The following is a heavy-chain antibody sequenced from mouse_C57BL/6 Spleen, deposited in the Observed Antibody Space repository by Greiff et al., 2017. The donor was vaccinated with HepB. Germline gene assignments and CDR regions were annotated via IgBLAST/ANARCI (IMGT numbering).Heavy chain of an antibody. CDR1: GYTFTDYE. V-gene: IGHV1-15*01. CDR3: TRESNYAMDY. J-gene: IGHJ4*01. CDR2: IDPETSGT. Sequence: VQLQQSGAELVRPGASVTLSCKASGYTFTDYEMHWVKQTPVHGLEWIGAIDPETSGTAYNQKFKGKAILTADKSSSTAYMELRSLTSEDSAVYYCTRESNYAMDYWGQGTSLTVSS. D-gene: IGHD5-1*01.